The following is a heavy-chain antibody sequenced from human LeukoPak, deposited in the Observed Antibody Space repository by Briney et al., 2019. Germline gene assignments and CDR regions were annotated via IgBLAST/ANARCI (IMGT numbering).Heavy chain of an antibody. D-gene: IGHD6-19*01. J-gene: IGHJ4*02. CDR3: ARAKAVAGTYPFDY. CDR2: IYYSGST. Sequence: SETLSLTCTVSGGSISSYYWSWIRQPPGKGLEWIGYIYYSGSTNYNPSLKSRVTISVDTSKNQFSLKLGSVTAADTAVYYCARAKAVAGTYPFDYWGQGTLVTVSS. CDR1: GGSISSYY. V-gene: IGHV4-59*01.